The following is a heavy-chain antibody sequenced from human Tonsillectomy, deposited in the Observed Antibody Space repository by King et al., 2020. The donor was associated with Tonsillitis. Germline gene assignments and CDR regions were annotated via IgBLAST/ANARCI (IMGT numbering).Heavy chain of an antibody. CDR3: ARSCGGDCYPAYVFDI. V-gene: IGHV4-30-4*07. J-gene: IGHJ3*02. D-gene: IGHD2-21*02. Sequence: QLQESGPGLVKPSQTLSLTCTVSGGPITRGGHAWTWIWQTPEKGLEWIGYIYYTGDTYYSPSLKSRVTISVDTSKNQFSLKLSSVTAADTAVYYCARSCGGDCYPAYVFDIWGQGTRVTVSS. CDR2: IYYTGDT. CDR1: GGPITRGGHA.